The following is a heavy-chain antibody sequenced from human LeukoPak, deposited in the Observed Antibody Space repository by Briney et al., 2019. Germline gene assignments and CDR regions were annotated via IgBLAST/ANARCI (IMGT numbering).Heavy chain of an antibody. CDR2: INPNSGGT. D-gene: IGHD3-10*01. CDR3: ARAGTYYYGSGKNWFDP. J-gene: IGHJ5*02. V-gene: IGHV1-2*02. Sequence: GASVKVSCKASGYTFTGYYMHWVRQAPGQGLEWMGWINPNSGGTNYAQKFQGRVTMTRDTFISTAYMELSRLRSDDTAVYYCARAGTYYYGSGKNWFDPWGQGTLVTVSS. CDR1: GYTFTGYY.